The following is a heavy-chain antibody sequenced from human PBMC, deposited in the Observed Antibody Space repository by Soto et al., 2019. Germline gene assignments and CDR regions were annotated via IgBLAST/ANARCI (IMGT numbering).Heavy chain of an antibody. V-gene: IGHV4-59*02. CDR1: GDSVTGHY. Sequence: SETLSLTCSFSGDSVTGHYLTWIRQSPEKGLEWIGYMHYTGFSHYNPSLKSRLTISGDTAKNQFTLQLTSVTVADTAVYYCANSYGNAWYTYWRQGTQVNGSS. J-gene: IGHJ4*02. CDR3: ANSYGNAWYTY. D-gene: IGHD6-13*01. CDR2: MHYTGFS.